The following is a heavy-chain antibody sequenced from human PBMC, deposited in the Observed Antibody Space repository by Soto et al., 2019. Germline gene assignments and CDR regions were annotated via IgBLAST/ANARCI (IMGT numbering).Heavy chain of an antibody. CDR1: GFSFSGYD. V-gene: IGHV3-13*01. J-gene: IGHJ2*01. Sequence: VQLVESGGGLVKPGGSLRLSCVASGFSFSGYDMHWVRQAAGERLEWVSAIATSGNTYYAGSVKGRFTISRENAKNSLYLQINNVRAGDTAVYYCAREYVDWGYWYFDLWGRGTPVTVSS. CDR3: AREYVDWGYWYFDL. CDR2: IATSGNT. D-gene: IGHD3-9*01.